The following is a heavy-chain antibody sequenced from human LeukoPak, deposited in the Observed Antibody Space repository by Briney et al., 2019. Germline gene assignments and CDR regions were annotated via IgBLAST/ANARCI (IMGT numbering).Heavy chain of an antibody. J-gene: IGHJ3*02. V-gene: IGHV3-21*01. Sequence: PGGSLRLSCAASGFTFNSYCVNWVRQAPGKGLEWVSSMRTTSRYIYYAESVKGRFTISRDNAKNSLYLQMNSLRDEDTAVYYCARCSSSGAEAFDMWGHGTMVIVSS. CDR2: MRTTSRYI. D-gene: IGHD6-25*01. CDR1: GFTFNSYC. CDR3: ARCSSSGAEAFDM.